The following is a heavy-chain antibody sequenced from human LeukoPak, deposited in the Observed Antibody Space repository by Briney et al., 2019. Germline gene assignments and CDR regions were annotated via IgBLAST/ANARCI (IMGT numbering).Heavy chain of an antibody. CDR3: ARVGPATVTTVDYYYYYMDV. CDR2: INANSGGT. D-gene: IGHD4-17*01. CDR1: GHTFTGYY. Sequence: ASVKVSCKASGHTFTGYYMHWVRQAPGQGLEWMGWINANSGGTNYAQKFQGRVAMTRDTSISTAYMELSRLRSDDTAVYYCARVGPATVTTVDYYYYYMDVWGKGTTVTVSS. V-gene: IGHV1-2*02. J-gene: IGHJ6*03.